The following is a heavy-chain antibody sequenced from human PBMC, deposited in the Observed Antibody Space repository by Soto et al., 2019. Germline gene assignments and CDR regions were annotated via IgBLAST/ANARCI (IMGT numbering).Heavy chain of an antibody. Sequence: GESLKIRCQAAGYTFTNYWIGWVRQMPGGGLEWMGLIFPRDSDTRYSPSFEGQVTISTYNSIATAYLQWRGLEASDTAIYFCARLGSLLQPIDFWGQGPPVTVSS. CDR1: GYTFTNYW. J-gene: IGHJ4*02. D-gene: IGHD4-4*01. V-gene: IGHV5-51*01. CDR2: IFPRDSDT. CDR3: ARLGSLLQPIDF.